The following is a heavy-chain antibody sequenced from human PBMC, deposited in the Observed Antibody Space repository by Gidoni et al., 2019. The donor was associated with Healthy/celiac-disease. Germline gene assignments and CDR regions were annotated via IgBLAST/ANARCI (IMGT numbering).Heavy chain of an antibody. J-gene: IGHJ4*02. CDR2: IWYDGSNK. CDR1: GFTFSSYG. CDR3: ARAPAVGATHFDY. Sequence: QVQLVESGGGVVQPGRSLRLSCAASGFTFSSYGMHWVRQAPGKGLEWVAVIWYDGSNKYYADSVKGRFTISRDNSKNTLYLQMNSLRAEDTAVYYCARAPAVGATHFDYWGQGTLVTVSS. V-gene: IGHV3-33*01. D-gene: IGHD1-26*01.